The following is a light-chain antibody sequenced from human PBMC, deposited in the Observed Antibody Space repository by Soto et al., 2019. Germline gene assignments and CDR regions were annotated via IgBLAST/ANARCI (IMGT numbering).Light chain of an antibody. CDR3: KKRSNWQIN. J-gene: IGKJ5*01. Sequence: QSQPTLSVSPGEXATLSCRASQSVRSNLALSQQKPGHANIILIYDAYSRPTDIPARFSGSGSGTDFTLTIRSIQPEDFALYYCKKRSNWQINVGKGKRLEIK. CDR1: QSVRSN. CDR2: DAY. V-gene: IGKV3-11*01.